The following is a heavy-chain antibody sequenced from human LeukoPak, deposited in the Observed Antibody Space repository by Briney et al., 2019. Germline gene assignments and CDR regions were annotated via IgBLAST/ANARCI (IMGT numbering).Heavy chain of an antibody. CDR3: ARDREVRYYYGSGSYYRPPGDY. J-gene: IGHJ4*02. CDR1: GGSISSGGYY. V-gene: IGHV4-30-2*01. D-gene: IGHD3-10*01. CDR2: IYHSGST. Sequence: SETLSLTCTVSGGSISSGGYYWSWIRQPPGKGLEWIGYIYHSGSTYYNPSLKSRVTISVDRSKNQFSLKLSSVTAADTAVYYCARDREVRYYYGSGSYYRPPGDYWGQGTLVTVSS.